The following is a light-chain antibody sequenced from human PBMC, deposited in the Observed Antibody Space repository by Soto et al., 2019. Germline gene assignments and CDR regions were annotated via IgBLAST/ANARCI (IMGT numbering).Light chain of an antibody. CDR2: SNS. J-gene: IGLJ3*02. CDR3: QSYDSSLSAAV. Sequence: QSVLTQPPSVSGAPGQKGTISCTGSTSNIGAGYDVHWYQQLPGTAPKLLISSNSNRPSGVPDRLSGSKSGTSASLAITGLQVEDEADYYCQSYDSSLSAAVFGGGTKLTVL. CDR1: TSNIGAGYD. V-gene: IGLV1-40*01.